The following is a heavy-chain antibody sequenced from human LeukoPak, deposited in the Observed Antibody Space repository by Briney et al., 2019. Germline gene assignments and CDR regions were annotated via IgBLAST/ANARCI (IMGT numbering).Heavy chain of an antibody. V-gene: IGHV3-7*01. CDR3: AREMISGGLQIEAAGTGY. D-gene: IGHD6-13*01. J-gene: IGHJ4*02. CDR1: GFTFSSCW. Sequence: GGSLRLSCAASGFTFSSCWMSWVRQAPGKGLEWVANIKHERSEKYYVDSVKGRFTISRDNAKNSLYLQMNSMRAEDTAVYFCAREMISGGLQIEAAGTGYWGQGTLVTVSS. CDR2: IKHERSEK.